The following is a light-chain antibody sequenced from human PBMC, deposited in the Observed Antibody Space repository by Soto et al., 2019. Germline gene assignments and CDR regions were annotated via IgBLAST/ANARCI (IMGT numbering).Light chain of an antibody. J-gene: IGKJ4*01. V-gene: IGKV1-9*01. CDR3: QQLNSYPTLT. Sequence: DIQLTQSPSFLSASVGDRVTFACRSSQGISSYLAWYQQKPGKAPKLLIYAASTLQSGVPSRFSGSGSGTEFTLTISSLQPEDFATYYCQQLNSYPTLTFGGGTKVDI. CDR1: QGISSY. CDR2: AAS.